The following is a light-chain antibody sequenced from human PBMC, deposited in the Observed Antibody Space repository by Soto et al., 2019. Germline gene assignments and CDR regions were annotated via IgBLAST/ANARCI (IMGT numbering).Light chain of an antibody. J-gene: IGLJ2*01. CDR3: SSFTGDNTHV. CDR2: RNN. Sequence: QSVLSQPPSASGTPGQRVTISCSGSNSNIGNNYVYWYQQLPGTAPKLLIYRNNQRPSGVPDRISGSKSGNTASLTISGLQAEDEADYYCSSFTGDNTHVFGGGTKLTVL. V-gene: IGLV1-47*01. CDR1: NSNIGNNY.